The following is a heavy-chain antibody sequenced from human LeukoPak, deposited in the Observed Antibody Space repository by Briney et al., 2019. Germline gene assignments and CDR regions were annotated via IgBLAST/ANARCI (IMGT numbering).Heavy chain of an antibody. CDR3: ATSEARSNGWYVY. D-gene: IGHD6-19*01. Sequence: GSLRLSCAASGFTLSSYWMHWVRQAPGKGLVWVSRINSDGSSTSYAASVKGRFTISRDNAKNMLYLQMNSLRAEDTAVYYCATSEARSNGWYVYWGQGTLVTVSS. V-gene: IGHV3-74*01. J-gene: IGHJ4*02. CDR2: INSDGSST. CDR1: GFTLSSYW.